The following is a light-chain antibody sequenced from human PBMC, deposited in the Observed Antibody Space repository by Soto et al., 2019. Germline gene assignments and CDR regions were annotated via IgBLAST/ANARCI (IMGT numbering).Light chain of an antibody. CDR1: RSSIGSNT. V-gene: IGLV1-44*01. CDR3: AAWDDSLGGFYV. CDR2: SNN. J-gene: IGLJ1*01. Sequence: QSVLTQPPSASGTPGQRVTISCSGSRSSIGSNTVNWYQHLPGTAPTLLIYSNNHRPAGVPDRFSASKTGASASLAISGLQSEDEGDYYCAAWDDSLGGFYVFGTGTKVTVL.